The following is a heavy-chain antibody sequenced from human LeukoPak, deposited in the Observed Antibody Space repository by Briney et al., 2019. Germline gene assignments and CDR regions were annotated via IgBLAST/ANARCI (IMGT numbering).Heavy chain of an antibody. CDR1: GFTFSSYG. D-gene: IGHD6-19*01. CDR3: ATTLGSGWKSDY. V-gene: IGHV3-30*03. J-gene: IGHJ4*02. CDR2: ISYGGSKK. Sequence: GRSLRLSCAASGFTFSSYGMHWVRQAPGKGLEWVAVISYGGSKKYPDSVKGRFTISRDNSKNTLYLQMNSLRAEDTAVYYCATTLGSGWKSDYWGQGTLVTVSS.